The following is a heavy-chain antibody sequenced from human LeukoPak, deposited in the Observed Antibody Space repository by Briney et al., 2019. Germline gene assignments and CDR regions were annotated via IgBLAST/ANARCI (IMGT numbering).Heavy chain of an antibody. D-gene: IGHD6-13*01. V-gene: IGHV1-46*01. CDR1: GYTFTSYY. CDR3: ARGTGIAAAVTSLFQY. J-gene: IGHJ1*01. Sequence: ASVKVSSKASGYTFTSYYMHWVRQAPGQGPEWMGVINTSGGSTSYAQKFQGRVTMTRDTSTSTVYMELSSLRSEDTAVYYCARGTGIAAAVTSLFQYWGQGTLVTVSS. CDR2: INTSGGST.